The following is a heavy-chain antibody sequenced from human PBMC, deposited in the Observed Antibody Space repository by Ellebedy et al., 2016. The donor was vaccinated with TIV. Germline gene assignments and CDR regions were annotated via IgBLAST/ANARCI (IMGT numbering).Heavy chain of an antibody. CDR2: MNPNSGNT. Sequence: ASVKVSCKASGYTFTSYDINWVRQATGQGLEWMGWMNPNSGNTGYAQKFQGRVTMTRDTSTSTVYMELSSLRSEDTAVYYCARGAKTGMDVWGQGTLVTVSS. J-gene: IGHJ4*02. CDR1: GYTFTSYD. V-gene: IGHV1-8*02. CDR3: ARGAKTGMDV. D-gene: IGHD1-14*01.